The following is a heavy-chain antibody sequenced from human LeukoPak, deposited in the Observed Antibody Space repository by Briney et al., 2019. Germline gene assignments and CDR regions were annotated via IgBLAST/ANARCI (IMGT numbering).Heavy chain of an antibody. CDR3: ARHHCSGGSCYSVLLVLLGP. CDR1: GGSISRSSHY. Sequence: SETLSLTCTVSGGSISRSSHYWGWVRQPPGKGLEWIGSIYYSGSAYYNPSLKSQVTISVDTSKSQFSLKLNSVTAADTAVYYCARHHCSGGSCYSVLLVLLGPWGQGNLVTVSS. D-gene: IGHD2-15*01. CDR2: IYYSGSA. J-gene: IGHJ5*02. V-gene: IGHV4-39*01.